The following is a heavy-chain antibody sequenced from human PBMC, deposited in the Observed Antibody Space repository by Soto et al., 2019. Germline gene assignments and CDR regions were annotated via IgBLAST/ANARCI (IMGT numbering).Heavy chain of an antibody. CDR3: ARDDSGFSGSHYIGYFNY. J-gene: IGHJ4*02. V-gene: IGHV4-34*01. CDR1: DGSLSGYH. D-gene: IGHD1-26*01. CDR2: INHSGSS. Sequence: PSETLSLTCAVHDGSLSGYHWSWIRQTPEKGLEWIGKINHSGSSNYNPSFKSRVTISIGASSNQFSMTLSSVTSEDTAVYYCARDDSGFSGSHYIGYFNYWGQGALVTVSS.